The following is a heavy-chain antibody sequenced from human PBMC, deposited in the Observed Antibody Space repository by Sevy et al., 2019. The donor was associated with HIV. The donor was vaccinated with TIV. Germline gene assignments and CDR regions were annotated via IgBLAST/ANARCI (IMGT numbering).Heavy chain of an antibody. D-gene: IGHD5-12*01. CDR3: ARSTAWLEDFYYGMDV. CDR1: GYTFTNYG. J-gene: IGHJ6*02. V-gene: IGHV1-18*01. Sequence: ASVKVSCKASGYTFTNYGFCWVRQAPGQGLEWMGWISAYNGNTNYAQKFQGRVTMTTYTSTSTAYMELRSLRSDDTALYYCARSTAWLEDFYYGMDVWVQGTTVTVSS. CDR2: ISAYNGNT.